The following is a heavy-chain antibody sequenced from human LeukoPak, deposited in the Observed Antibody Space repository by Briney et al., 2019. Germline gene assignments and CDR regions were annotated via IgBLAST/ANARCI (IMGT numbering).Heavy chain of an antibody. CDR1: GFTFSSYA. D-gene: IGHD1-26*01. V-gene: IGHV3-23*01. J-gene: IGHJ4*02. CDR2: ISGSGGST. CDR3: ASGEPHHVASFDY. Sequence: GGSLRLSCAASGFTFSSYAMSWVRQAPGKGLEWVSAISGSGGSTYYADSVKSRFTISRDNSKNTLYLQMNSLRAEDTAVYYCASGEPHHVASFDYWGQGTLVTVSS.